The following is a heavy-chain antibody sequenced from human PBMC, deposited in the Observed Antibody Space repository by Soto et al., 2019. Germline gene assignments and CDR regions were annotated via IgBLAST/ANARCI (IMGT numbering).Heavy chain of an antibody. CDR2: SHNSGST. V-gene: IGHV4-59*08. CDR1: GGSVSSDY. D-gene: IGHD6-19*01. J-gene: IGHJ4*02. CDR3: AKGGWYEDH. Sequence: SETLSLTCTVSGGSVSSDYWSWIRQPPGKGLEWIGYSHNSGSTDYNPSLESRVTISVDASRNEFSLKLRSVTAADTAVYYCAKGGWYEDHWGQGTLVTVSS.